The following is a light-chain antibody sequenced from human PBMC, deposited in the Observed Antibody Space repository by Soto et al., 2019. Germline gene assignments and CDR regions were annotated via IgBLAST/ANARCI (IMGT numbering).Light chain of an antibody. CDR1: QSVSSY. J-gene: IGKJ1*01. Sequence: IMMKQSPATLSVTPGESAALSCRASQSVSSYLAWYQQKPGQAPRLLIYGASSRATGIPDRFSGSGSGTDFTLTISRLQPEDFAVYYCQQYGSSPRTFGQGTKVDI. CDR2: GAS. V-gene: IGKV3-20*01. CDR3: QQYGSSPRT.